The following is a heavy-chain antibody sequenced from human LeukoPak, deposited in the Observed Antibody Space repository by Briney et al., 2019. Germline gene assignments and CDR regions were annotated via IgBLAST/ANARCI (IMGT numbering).Heavy chain of an antibody. Sequence: GSSVKVSCKASGGTFSSYAISWVRQAPGQGLEWMGVIIPIFGTANYAQKFQGRVTITADESTSTAYMELSSLRSEDTAVYYCARVLAYYDFWSGYLDYWGQGTLVTVSS. D-gene: IGHD3-3*01. V-gene: IGHV1-69*01. J-gene: IGHJ4*02. CDR2: IIPIFGTA. CDR3: ARVLAYYDFWSGYLDY. CDR1: GGTFSSYA.